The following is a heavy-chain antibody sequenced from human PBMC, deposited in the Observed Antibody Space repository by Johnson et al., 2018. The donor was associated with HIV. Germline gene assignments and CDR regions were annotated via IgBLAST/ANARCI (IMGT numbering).Heavy chain of an antibody. V-gene: IGHV3-9*01. Sequence: VQLVESVGGLVQPGRSLRLSCAASGFTFDDYAMHWVRQAPGKGLEWVSGISWNSGSIGYADSVKGRFTISRDNAKKSLYVQMNSLRAEDTALYYCARVRSSGPWVNDAFDIWGQGTMVTVSS. D-gene: IGHD4-17*01. CDR2: ISWNSGSI. CDR3: ARVRSSGPWVNDAFDI. J-gene: IGHJ3*02. CDR1: GFTFDDYA.